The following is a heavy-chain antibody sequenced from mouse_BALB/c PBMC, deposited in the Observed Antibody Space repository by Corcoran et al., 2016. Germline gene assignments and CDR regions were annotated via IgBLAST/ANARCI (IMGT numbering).Heavy chain of an antibody. Sequence: EVQLQQSGPELVKPGASVKMSCKASGYTFTSSVMHWVKQKRGQGLEWIGYINPYNDGTKYNEKFKGKATLTSDKSSSTAYMELSSLTSEDSAVYYCARSPFYYYGSSYDWYFDVWGAGTTVTVSS. CDR2: INPYNDGT. J-gene: IGHJ1*01. CDR1: GYTFTSSV. CDR3: ARSPFYYYGSSYDWYFDV. V-gene: IGHV1S136*01. D-gene: IGHD1-1*01.